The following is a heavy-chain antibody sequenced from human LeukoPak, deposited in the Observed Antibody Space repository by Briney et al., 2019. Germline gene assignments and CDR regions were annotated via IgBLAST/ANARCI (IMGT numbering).Heavy chain of an antibody. CDR2: ISTQSGNT. Sequence: DSVKVSCEASGYTLTSSGIKWMRQAPGQGLEWMVWISTQSGNTNYAQKVQGRLTLTTDRSTNTAYTELRSLRSDDTAVYYCARGAYGDKWGQGTMVTVSS. J-gene: IGHJ4*02. CDR1: GYTLTSSG. V-gene: IGHV1-18*01. CDR3: ARGAYGDK. D-gene: IGHD4-17*01.